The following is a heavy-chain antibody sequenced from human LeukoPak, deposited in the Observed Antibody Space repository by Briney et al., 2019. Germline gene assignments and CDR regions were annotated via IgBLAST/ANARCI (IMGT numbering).Heavy chain of an antibody. V-gene: IGHV3-33*07. J-gene: IGHJ5*02. Sequence: GRSLRLSCAASGFTFENYGMYWVRQAPGQGLEWLALIYFDGSVTDYSDSVRGRFTISRDNSNNTLYLEMNNLRAEDTAVYFCARDSHYYESSGYFDPWGQGTLVTVSS. CDR2: IYFDGSVT. CDR1: GFTFENYG. CDR3: ARDSHYYESSGYFDP. D-gene: IGHD3-22*01.